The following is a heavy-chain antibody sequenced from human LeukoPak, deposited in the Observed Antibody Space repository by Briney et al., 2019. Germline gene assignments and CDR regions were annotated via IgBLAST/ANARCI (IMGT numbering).Heavy chain of an antibody. J-gene: IGHJ4*02. V-gene: IGHV1-69*05. CDR3: ARADYDSSGYYYEGYFDY. CDR2: IIPIFGTA. D-gene: IGHD3-22*01. CDR1: GGTFSSYA. Sequence: GASVKVSCKASGGTFSSYAISWVRQAPGQGLEWVGRIIPIFGTANYAQKFQGRVTITTDESTSTAYMELSSLRSEDTAVYYCARADYDSSGYYYEGYFDYWGQGTLATVSS.